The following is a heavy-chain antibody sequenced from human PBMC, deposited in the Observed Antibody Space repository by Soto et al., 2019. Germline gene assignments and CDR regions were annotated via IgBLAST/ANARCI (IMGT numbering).Heavy chain of an antibody. Sequence: QVQLVQSGAEVKTPGSSVKVSCKASGGIFTRYDIRWVRQAPGQGLEWMGAIIPIFGTANYAQKFQGRVTITADATTSTAYMELSSLRSEDTATYYCAINERRDVSTVDYCGQGTLVTVSS. V-gene: IGHV1-69*01. D-gene: IGHD1-1*01. CDR3: AINERRDVSTVDY. CDR1: GGIFTRYD. CDR2: IIPIFGTA. J-gene: IGHJ4*02.